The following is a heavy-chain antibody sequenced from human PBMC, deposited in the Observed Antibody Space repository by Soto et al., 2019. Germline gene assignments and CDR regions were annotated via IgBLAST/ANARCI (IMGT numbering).Heavy chain of an antibody. CDR1: GFTVSNNY. Sequence: EVQLVESGGGLIQPGGSLRLSCAVSGFTVSNNYMSWVRQAPGKGLEGVSVIYSGGYTAYGDSVKGRLTISRDNSKNTMYLQSNDPRAVAPAVYYSAPRPGGGGYWGQGTLVTVSS. V-gene: IGHV3-53*01. CDR3: APRPGGGGY. D-gene: IGHD3-10*01. J-gene: IGHJ4*02. CDR2: IYSGGYT.